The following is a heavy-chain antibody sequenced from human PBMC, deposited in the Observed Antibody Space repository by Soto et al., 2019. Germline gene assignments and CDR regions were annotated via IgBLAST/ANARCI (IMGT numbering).Heavy chain of an antibody. D-gene: IGHD2-8*01. CDR1: GGTFSSYA. J-gene: IGHJ5*02. CDR2: IIPSFGTA. V-gene: IGHV1-69*06. CDR3: GSTSWDIYYNNGVCWGWFGP. Sequence: SVKVSCKASGGTFSSYAISWVRQAPGQGLEWMGGIIPSFGTANYAQQFQGRVTITADKSTSTAYLELGRLISEDTAVYCCGSTSWDIYYNNGVCWGWFGPWVQGTLVTVS.